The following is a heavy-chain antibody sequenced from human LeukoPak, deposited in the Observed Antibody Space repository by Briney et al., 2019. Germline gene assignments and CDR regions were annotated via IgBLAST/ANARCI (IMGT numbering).Heavy chain of an antibody. CDR1: GGSISSRNW. V-gene: IGHV4-4*02. CDR3: ARDNGAIRAYYYHGMDV. D-gene: IGHD2-8*01. J-gene: IGHJ6*02. CDR2: IYHSGSI. Sequence: SETLSLTCAVSGGSISSRNWWSWVRQPPGKGLEWIGEIYHSGSINYNPSLKSRVTISVDKSKNQLSLRLTSVTAADTAVYYCARDNGAIRAYYYHGMDVWGQGTTVSVSS.